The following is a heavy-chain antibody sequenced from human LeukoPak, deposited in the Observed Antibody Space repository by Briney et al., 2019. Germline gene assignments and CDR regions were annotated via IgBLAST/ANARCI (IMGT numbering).Heavy chain of an antibody. D-gene: IGHD1-26*01. CDR3: AREVGATIKLLLDY. CDR2: TYYRSKWYN. V-gene: IGHV6-1*01. Sequence: SQTLSLTCAISGDSVSSNSAAWNSIRQSPSRGLEWLGRTYYRSKWYNDYAVSVKSRITINPDTSKNQFSLQLNSVTPEDTAVYYCAREVGATIKLLLDYWGQGTLVTVSS. J-gene: IGHJ4*02. CDR1: GDSVSSNSAA.